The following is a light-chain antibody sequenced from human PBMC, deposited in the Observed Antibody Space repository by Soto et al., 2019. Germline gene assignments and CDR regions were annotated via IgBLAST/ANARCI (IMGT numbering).Light chain of an antibody. J-gene: IGKJ5*01. CDR3: QQYKSWPPIT. V-gene: IGKV3-15*01. Sequence: IVMTQSPGTLSLSPGERATLSCRASQSVSSSYLAWYQQKPGQAPRLLLYGASTRATGVPPRFSGGGSGTEFTLTISSLQSEDSAIYYCQQYKSWPPITFGQGTRLEIK. CDR1: QSVSSSY. CDR2: GAS.